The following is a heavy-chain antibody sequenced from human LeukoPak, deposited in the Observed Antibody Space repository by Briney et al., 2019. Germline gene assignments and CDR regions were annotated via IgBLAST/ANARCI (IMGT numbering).Heavy chain of an antibody. Sequence: PGRSLRLSCTASGFSFSDYAMHWVRQAPGKGLEWVAILSYDGKNIEYADSVKGRFTISRDNSKKALYLQMSSLRAEDTAVYYCARDGRWLAYFDDWGQGTLVTVSS. D-gene: IGHD6-19*01. J-gene: IGHJ4*02. CDR2: LSYDGKNI. CDR1: GFSFSDYA. CDR3: ARDGRWLAYFDD. V-gene: IGHV3-30*04.